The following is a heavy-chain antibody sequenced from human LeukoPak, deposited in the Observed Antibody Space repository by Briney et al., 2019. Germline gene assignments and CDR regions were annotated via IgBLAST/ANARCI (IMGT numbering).Heavy chain of an antibody. Sequence: SETLSLTCTVSGVSITSSSHHWGWLRQPPGKGLEWIGSIYYSGTTYYKPSLRSRVTISVDTSKNQFYLRLTSVTAADSAMYYCARESSSSPDYWGQGTLVTVSS. CDR3: ARESSSSPDY. J-gene: IGHJ4*02. V-gene: IGHV4-39*07. CDR2: IYYSGTT. CDR1: GVSITSSSHH. D-gene: IGHD6-6*01.